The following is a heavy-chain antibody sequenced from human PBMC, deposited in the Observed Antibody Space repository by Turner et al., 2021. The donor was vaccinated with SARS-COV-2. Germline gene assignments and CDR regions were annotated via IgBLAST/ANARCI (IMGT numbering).Heavy chain of an antibody. CDR1: GFTFSSYG. J-gene: IGHJ4*02. CDR3: AKTHASYCGGGSCYSGYFDY. D-gene: IGHD2-15*01. V-gene: IGHV3-30*18. CDR2: ILYDGSNK. Sequence: QVQLVESGGGVVQPGRSLRLSCAASGFTFSSYGMHWVRQAPGKGLEWVAVILYDGSNKYYADSVKGRFTISRDNSKNTLYLQMNSLRAEDTAVYYCAKTHASYCGGGSCYSGYFDYWGQGTLVTVSS.